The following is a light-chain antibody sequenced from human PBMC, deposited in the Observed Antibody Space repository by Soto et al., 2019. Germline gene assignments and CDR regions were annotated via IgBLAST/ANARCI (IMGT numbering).Light chain of an antibody. J-gene: IGKJ2*01. Sequence: DMEMTQSPSSLSASVGDRVTITCRARQSIGNFLHWYQQQPGKAPRLLIYATSSLQSGCPSRFSGSGSGTEFTLTISSLQPEDFATYSCQQSYSTPYTFGQGTKLEI. CDR2: ATS. V-gene: IGKV1-39*01. CDR1: QSIGNF. CDR3: QQSYSTPYT.